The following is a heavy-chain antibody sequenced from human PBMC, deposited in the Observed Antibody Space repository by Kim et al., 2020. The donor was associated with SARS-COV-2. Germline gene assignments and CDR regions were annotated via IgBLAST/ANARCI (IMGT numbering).Heavy chain of an antibody. V-gene: IGHV4-31*02. Sequence: SRNDRVTTSVDTSKNQFSLKLSTVTAADTAVYYCARGITIFGVVTNGMDVWGQGTTVTVSS. D-gene: IGHD3-3*01. CDR3: ARGITIFGVVTNGMDV. J-gene: IGHJ6*02.